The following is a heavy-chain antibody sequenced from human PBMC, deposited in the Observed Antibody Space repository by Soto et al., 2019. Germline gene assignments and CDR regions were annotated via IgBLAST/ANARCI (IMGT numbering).Heavy chain of an antibody. CDR1: GFTVIRDY. J-gene: IGHJ3*01. CDR3: ARSTEWNAFDL. CDR2: IYSGGTT. Sequence: EEQLVETGGGLIQPGGSLRLSCAVSGFTVIRDYMNWVRQAPGKGLEWVSVIYSGGTTYHADSVKDRFTICKDNSGNTLFLQMNSMGAEDTSMYCCARSTEWNAFDLWGQGTMVTVSS. D-gene: IGHD3-3*01. V-gene: IGHV3-53*02.